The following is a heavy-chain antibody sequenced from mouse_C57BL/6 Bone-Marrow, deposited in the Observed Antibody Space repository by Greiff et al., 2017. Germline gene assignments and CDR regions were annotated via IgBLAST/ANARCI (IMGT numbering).Heavy chain of an antibody. J-gene: IGHJ4*01. CDR3: ARQTYGY. CDR2: ISSGGSYT. V-gene: IGHV5-6*01. Sequence: EVKLVESGGDLVKPGGSLKLSCAASGFTFSSYGMSWVRQTPDKRLEWVATISSGGSYTYYPDSVKGRFTISGDNAKNTPYLQMSNLKSEDTAMYYYARQTYGYWGQGTSVTVSS. CDR1: GFTFSSYG. D-gene: IGHD1-1*02.